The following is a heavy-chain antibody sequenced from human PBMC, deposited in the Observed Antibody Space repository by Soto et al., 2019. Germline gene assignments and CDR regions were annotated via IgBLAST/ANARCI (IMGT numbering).Heavy chain of an antibody. Sequence: ASVKVSCKASGYTFTSYYMHWVRQAPGQGLEWMGIINPSGGSTSYAQKFQGRVTMTRDTSTSTVYMELSSLRSEDTAVYYCARDGGSGLLWFGESSYGMDVWGQGTAVTVSS. CDR2: INPSGGST. V-gene: IGHV1-46*01. CDR3: ARDGGSGLLWFGESSYGMDV. J-gene: IGHJ6*02. CDR1: GYTFTSYY. D-gene: IGHD3-10*01.